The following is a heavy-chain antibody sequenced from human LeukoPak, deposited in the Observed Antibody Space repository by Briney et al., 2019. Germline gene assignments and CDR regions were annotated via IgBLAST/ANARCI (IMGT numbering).Heavy chain of an antibody. CDR3: VKGVATIVDAFDI. J-gene: IGHJ3*02. V-gene: IGHV3-64D*06. CDR2: ISSNGGST. D-gene: IGHD5-12*01. CDR1: GFTSSSYA. Sequence: PGGSLRLSCSASGFTSSSYAMHWGRQAPGKGLEYVSAISSNGGSTYYADSVKGRFTISRDNSKNTLYLQMSSLRAEDTAVYYCVKGVATIVDAFDIWGQGTMVTVSS.